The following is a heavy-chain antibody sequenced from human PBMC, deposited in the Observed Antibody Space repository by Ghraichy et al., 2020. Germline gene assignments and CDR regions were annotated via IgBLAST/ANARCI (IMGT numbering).Heavy chain of an antibody. V-gene: IGHV3-21*01. D-gene: IGHD3-22*01. Sequence: GESLNISCAASGFTFSSYSMNWVRQAPGKGLEWVSSISSSSSYIYYADSVKGRFTISRDNAKNSLYLQMNSLRAEDTAVYYCASLHHYYDSSGYRRPNDYWGQGTLVTVSS. CDR3: ASLHHYYDSSGYRRPNDY. CDR2: ISSSSSYI. CDR1: GFTFSSYS. J-gene: IGHJ4*02.